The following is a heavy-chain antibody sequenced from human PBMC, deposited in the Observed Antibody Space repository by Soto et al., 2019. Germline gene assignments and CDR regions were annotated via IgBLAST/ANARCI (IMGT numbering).Heavy chain of an antibody. V-gene: IGHV1-18*01. CDR1: GYTFTSYG. D-gene: IGHD1-1*01. CDR2: ISAYNGNT. CDR3: ARDEAYKWNDGGWFDP. J-gene: IGHJ5*02. Sequence: QVQLVQSGAEVKKPGASVKVSCKASGYTFTSYGISWVRQASGQGLEWMGWISAYNGNTKYAQKLQGRVTMTTDTSTSTAYMELRSQRSDDTAVYYCARDEAYKWNDGGWFDPWGQGTLVTVSS.